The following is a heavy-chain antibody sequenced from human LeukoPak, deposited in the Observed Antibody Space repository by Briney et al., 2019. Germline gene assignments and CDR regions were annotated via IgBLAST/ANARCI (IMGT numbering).Heavy chain of an antibody. V-gene: IGHV4-59*08. D-gene: IGHD2-2*02. J-gene: IGHJ4*02. CDR3: ARRHIPDH. CDR2: IYYSGST. Sequence: SETLSLTCTVSGGSISSYYWSWIRQPPGKGLEWIGYIYYSGSTNYNPSLKSRVTISVDTSKNQFSLKLSSVTAADTAVYYCARRHIPDHWGQGTLVTVSS. CDR1: GGSISSYY.